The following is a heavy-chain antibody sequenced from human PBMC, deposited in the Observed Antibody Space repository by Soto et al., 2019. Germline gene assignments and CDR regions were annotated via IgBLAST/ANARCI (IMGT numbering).Heavy chain of an antibody. CDR2: INHSGST. V-gene: IGHV4-34*01. J-gene: IGHJ4*02. CDR1: GGSFSGYY. CDR3: ARVHYDFWSGYLDPYYFEY. Sequence: ASETLSLTCVVYGGSFSGYYWSWIRQPPGKGLEWIGEINHSGSTNYNPSLKSRVTISVDTSKNQFSLKLSSVTAADTAVYYCARVHYDFWSGYLDPYYFEYWGQGTLVTVSS. D-gene: IGHD3-3*01.